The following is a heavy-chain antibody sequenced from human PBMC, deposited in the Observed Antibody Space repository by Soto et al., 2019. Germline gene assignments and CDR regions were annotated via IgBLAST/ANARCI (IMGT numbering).Heavy chain of an antibody. CDR3: ARGASEATYFDY. CDR1: GFTFSPYG. CDR2: VWSAGDNK. V-gene: IGHV3-33*01. J-gene: IGHJ4*02. Sequence: GGSLRLSCAASGFTFSPYGMHWVRQSPGKGLEWVAFVWSAGDNKFYADSVKGRFTISRDDSKNTLFLQMNSLRAEDTAVYYCARGASEATYFDYWGQGTLVTAPQ.